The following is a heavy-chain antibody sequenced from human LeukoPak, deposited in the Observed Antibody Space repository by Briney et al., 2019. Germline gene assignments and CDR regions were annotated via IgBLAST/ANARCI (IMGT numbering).Heavy chain of an antibody. CDR1: GFTFSSYA. CDR3: AKRYFDWLQWFDP. D-gene: IGHD3-9*01. Sequence: GGSLRLTCAASGFTFSSYAMSWVRQAPGKGLEWVSATSGSGGSTYYADSVKGRFTISRDNSKNTLYLQMNSLRAEDTAVYYCAKRYFDWLQWFDPWGQGTLVTVSS. CDR2: TSGSGGST. V-gene: IGHV3-23*01. J-gene: IGHJ5*02.